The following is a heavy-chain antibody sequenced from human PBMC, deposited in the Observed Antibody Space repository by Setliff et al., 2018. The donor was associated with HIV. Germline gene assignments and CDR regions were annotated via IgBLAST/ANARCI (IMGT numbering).Heavy chain of an antibody. Sequence: GGSLRLSCAASGFTFRNYKFNWVRQAPGRGLEWVSSISIGSGGAIDYADSVQGRFTITRDNSKNSLYLQMNGLRVEDTGVYYCARDNLYYNLYDGSPVYGMDVWGQGTTVTVSS. CDR1: GFTFRNYK. J-gene: IGHJ6*02. CDR3: ARDNLYYNLYDGSPVYGMDV. V-gene: IGHV3-21*01. CDR2: ISIGSGGAI. D-gene: IGHD3-3*01.